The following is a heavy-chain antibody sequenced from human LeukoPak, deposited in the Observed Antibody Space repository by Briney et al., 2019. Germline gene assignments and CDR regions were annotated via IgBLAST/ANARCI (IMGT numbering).Heavy chain of an antibody. J-gene: IGHJ4*02. Sequence: ASQTLSLTCTVSGGSISSGSYYWSWIRQPAGKGLEWIGSIYYSGSTYYNPSLKSRVTISVDASKNQFSLRLSSVTAADTAVYYCARHSFGFDSWGQGTLVTVSS. D-gene: IGHD3-3*01. CDR3: ARHSFGFDS. V-gene: IGHV4-30-2*03. CDR2: IYYSGST. CDR1: GGSISSGSYY.